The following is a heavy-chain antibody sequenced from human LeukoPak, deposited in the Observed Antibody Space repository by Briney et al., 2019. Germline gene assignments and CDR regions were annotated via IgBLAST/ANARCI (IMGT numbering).Heavy chain of an antibody. CDR2: INHSGST. CDR3: ARPLGYCSDSRCPQSWFDP. J-gene: IGHJ5*02. CDR1: GASLSGYY. D-gene: IGHD2-15*01. V-gene: IGHV4-34*01. Sequence: SETLSLTCAVYGASLSGYYWSWIRQSPGKGLEWIGEINHSGSTNYIASLKSRVTITVDTSKNQFSLKLTSVTAADTAAYYCARPLGYCSDSRCPQSWFDPWGQGTLVTVSS.